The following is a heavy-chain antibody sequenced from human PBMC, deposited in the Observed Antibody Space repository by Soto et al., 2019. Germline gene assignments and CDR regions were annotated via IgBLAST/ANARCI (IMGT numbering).Heavy chain of an antibody. J-gene: IGHJ4*02. CDR1: DDSISSYY. Sequence: QVQLQESGPGLVKPSETLSLTCAVSDDSISSYYCMWIRQPPGKGLESIGYLYYGRSANYNPSLKSRVTLSVDTSTNQCSLTLSSMTAADMAVYYCALRSMAVVPEYWGQGTLVTVSS. CDR2: LYYGRSA. V-gene: IGHV4-59*01. D-gene: IGHD3-22*01. CDR3: ALRSMAVVPEY.